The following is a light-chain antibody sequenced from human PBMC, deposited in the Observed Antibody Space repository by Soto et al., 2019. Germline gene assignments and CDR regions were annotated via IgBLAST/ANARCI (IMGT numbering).Light chain of an antibody. V-gene: IGKV1-5*01. CDR3: QQYNSYYT. Sequence: DIQMTQSPSTLPASVGDRVTITCRASQSLNTWLAWYQQKPGRAPKLLIYDVSSLKSGVPSRFSGSGSGTEFTLTISSLQPDDSATYYCQQYNSYYTFGQGTKLEIK. CDR1: QSLNTW. J-gene: IGKJ2*01. CDR2: DVS.